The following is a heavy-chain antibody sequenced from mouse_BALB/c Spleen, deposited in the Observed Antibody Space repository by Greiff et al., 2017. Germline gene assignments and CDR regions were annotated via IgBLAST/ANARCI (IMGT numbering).Heavy chain of an antibody. CDR2: ISSGGST. CDR3: ARGGWLLLYAMDY. Sequence: QVESGGGLVKPGGSLKLSCAASGFTFSSYAMSWVRQTPEKRLEWVASISSGGSTYYPDSVKGRFTISRDNARNILYLQMSSLRSEDTAMYYCARGGWLLLYAMDYWGQGTSVTVSS. V-gene: IGHV5-6-5*01. J-gene: IGHJ4*01. D-gene: IGHD2-3*01. CDR1: GFTFSSYA.